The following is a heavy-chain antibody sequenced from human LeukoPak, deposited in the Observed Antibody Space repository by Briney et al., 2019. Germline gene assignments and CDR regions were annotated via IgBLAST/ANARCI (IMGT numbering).Heavy chain of an antibody. CDR3: AREEDDYGDYERFYGMDV. V-gene: IGHV3-74*01. D-gene: IGHD4-17*01. CDR1: GFTFSSYW. Sequence: GGSLRLSCAASGFTFSSYWMHWVRQAPGKGLVWVSRINSDGSSTSYADSVKGRFTISRDNAKNTLYLQMNSLRAEDTAVYYCAREEDDYGDYERFYGMDVWGQGTTVTVSS. J-gene: IGHJ6*02. CDR2: INSDGSST.